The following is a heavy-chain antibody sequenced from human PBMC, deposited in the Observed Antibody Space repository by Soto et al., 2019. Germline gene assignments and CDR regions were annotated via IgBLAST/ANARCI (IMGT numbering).Heavy chain of an antibody. Sequence: QVQLQESGPGLVKPSQTLSLTCTVSGGSISSGSFYWSWIRQQPGTGLEWIGQISDSGSSYYNPSLAIRVTISVDTSKNQFSLKLSAVTAADTAVYFCARTTFYDIFTAYYSLFDYWGQGTLVTVSS. CDR2: ISDSGSS. CDR3: ARTTFYDIFTAYYSLFDY. V-gene: IGHV4-31*03. D-gene: IGHD3-9*01. J-gene: IGHJ4*02. CDR1: GGSISSGSFY.